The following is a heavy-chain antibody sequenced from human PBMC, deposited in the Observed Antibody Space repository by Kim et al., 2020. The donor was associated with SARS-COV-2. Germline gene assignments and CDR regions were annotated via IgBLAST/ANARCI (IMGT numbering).Heavy chain of an antibody. V-gene: IGHV4-59*08. CDR2: IYYTGST. D-gene: IGHD3-16*01. Sequence: SETLSLTCTVSGGSISSYYWGWIRQPPGKGLEWIGYIYYTGSTNNNPSLKSRVTISVDSSKNQFSLKLTSVTAADTAMYYCARQYLRENAPFVYWGQGTRVTVSS. CDR1: GGSISSYY. CDR3: ARQYLRENAPFVY. J-gene: IGHJ4*02.